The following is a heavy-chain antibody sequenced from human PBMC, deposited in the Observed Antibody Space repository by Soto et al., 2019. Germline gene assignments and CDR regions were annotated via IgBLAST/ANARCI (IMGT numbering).Heavy chain of an antibody. CDR2: ISSGSVHI. Sequence: LRLSCAASGFTFNSYSVNWVRQAPGKGLEWVASISSGSVHIDFADSVKGRFTISRDDVTNSVSLQMDSLRVEDTGIYYCARYDAFKAFDLWGQGTMVTVSS. J-gene: IGHJ3*01. CDR1: GFTFNSYS. D-gene: IGHD1-1*01. CDR3: ARYDAFKAFDL. V-gene: IGHV3-21*01.